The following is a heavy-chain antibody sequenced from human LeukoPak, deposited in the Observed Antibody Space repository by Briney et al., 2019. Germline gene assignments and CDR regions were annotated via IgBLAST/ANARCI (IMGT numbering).Heavy chain of an antibody. D-gene: IGHD6-13*01. V-gene: IGHV4-38-2*02. CDR1: GYSISSGYY. Sequence: PSETLSLTCTVSGYSISSGYYWGWIRQPPGKGLEWIGSIYHSGSTYYNPSLKSRVTISVDTSKNQFSLKLSSVTAADTAVYYCARLQQLVYLWGQGTLVTVSS. J-gene: IGHJ5*02. CDR2: IYHSGST. CDR3: ARLQQLVYL.